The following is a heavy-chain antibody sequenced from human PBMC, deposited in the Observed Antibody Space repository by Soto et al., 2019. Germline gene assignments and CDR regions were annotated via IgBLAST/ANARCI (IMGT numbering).Heavy chain of an antibody. V-gene: IGHV3-66*01. CDR2: IYSFFST. D-gene: IGHD3-16*01. CDR3: AKTIWGPVGYFDY. CDR1: GFTVSSNY. Sequence: PGGSLRLSCAASGFTVSSNYMIWVRQAPVNGLEFVSIIYSFFSTYYSDSLKGRFTISIYNSKNTFYLQMNILRADYTSVYYCAKTIWGPVGYFDYWGQGTLVTVSS. J-gene: IGHJ4*02.